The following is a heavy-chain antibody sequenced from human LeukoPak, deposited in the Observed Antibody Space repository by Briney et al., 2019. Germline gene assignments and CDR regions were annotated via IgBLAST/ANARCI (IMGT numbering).Heavy chain of an antibody. CDR1: GFTFSSYA. J-gene: IGHJ4*02. CDR3: AKSSGYSYGSGYYFDY. D-gene: IGHD5-18*01. Sequence: GGSLRLSCAASGFTFSSYAMSWVRQAPGKGLEWVSVISGGGGSTYYADSVKGRFTISRDNSKNTLYLQMNSLRAEDTAVYYCAKSSGYSYGSGYYFDYWGQGTLVTVSS. CDR2: ISGGGGST. V-gene: IGHV3-23*01.